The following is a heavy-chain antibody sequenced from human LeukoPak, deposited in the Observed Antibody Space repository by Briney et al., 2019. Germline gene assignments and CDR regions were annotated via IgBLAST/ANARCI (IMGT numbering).Heavy chain of an antibody. J-gene: IGHJ4*02. CDR1: GFTFSNFA. V-gene: IGHV3-23*01. Sequence: GGSLRLSCAASGFTFSNFAMSWVRQAPGKGLEWVSAISGSGGSTYYVDSVKGRFTISRDNSKNTLYLQINSLRAEDTAVYYCAKYSSSWYVQFMLDYWGQGTLVTVSS. CDR2: ISGSGGST. D-gene: IGHD6-13*01. CDR3: AKYSSSWYVQFMLDY.